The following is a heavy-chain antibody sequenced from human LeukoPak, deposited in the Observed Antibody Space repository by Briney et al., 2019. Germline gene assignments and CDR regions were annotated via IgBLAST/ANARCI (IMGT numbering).Heavy chain of an antibody. D-gene: IGHD3-22*01. CDR1: GFTFSSYA. V-gene: IGHV3-64D*06. CDR3: VKETYYYDSSGYRTWGY. CDR2: ISSNGGST. Sequence: GGSLRLSCSASGFTFSSYAMHWVRQAPGKGLEYVSAISSNGGSTYYADSVKGRFTISRDNSKNTLYLQMSSLRAEDTAVYYCVKETYYYDSSGYRTWGYWGQGTLVTVPS. J-gene: IGHJ4*02.